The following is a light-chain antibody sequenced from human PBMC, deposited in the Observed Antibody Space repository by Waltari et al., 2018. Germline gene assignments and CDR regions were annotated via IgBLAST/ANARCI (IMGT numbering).Light chain of an antibody. CDR3: QQRSNWPPLT. CDR2: DAS. V-gene: IGKV3-11*01. J-gene: IGKJ4*01. Sequence: EIVLTQSPATLSLSPGERATPPSRPSQSVSSYLAWYQQKPGQAPRLLIYDASNRATGIPARFSGSGSGTDFTLTISSLEPEDFAVYYCQQRSNWPPLTFGGGTKVEIK. CDR1: QSVSSY.